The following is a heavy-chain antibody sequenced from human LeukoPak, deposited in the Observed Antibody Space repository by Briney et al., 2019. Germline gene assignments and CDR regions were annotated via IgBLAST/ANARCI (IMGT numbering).Heavy chain of an antibody. Sequence: GGSLRLYCAASGFTCSSYGMQWVRQAPGKGREGGAVISYDGINNYSAASVKGRFTISRDNSKNTLYLQMNSLRAEDTAVYYCARDRPYSGYDYDAFDIWGQGTMVTVSS. D-gene: IGHD5-12*01. CDR1: GFTCSSYG. J-gene: IGHJ3*02. V-gene: IGHV3-30-3*01. CDR2: ISYDGINN. CDR3: ARDRPYSGYDYDAFDI.